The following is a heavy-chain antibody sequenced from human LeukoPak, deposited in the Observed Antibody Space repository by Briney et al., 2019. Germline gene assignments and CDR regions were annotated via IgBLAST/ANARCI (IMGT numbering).Heavy chain of an antibody. J-gene: IGHJ4*02. V-gene: IGHV1-2*02. CDR3: ARDQVARDIVLVLSATGTIDY. Sequence: ASVKVSCKASGYTLTGHYIHWVRQAPGQGLGWMGWINPNSGGTTYAQKFQGRVTMTRDTSISTAYMELNNLRSDDTAVYYCARDQVARDIVLVLSATGTIDYWGQGTLVTVSS. CDR1: GYTLTGHY. D-gene: IGHD2-15*01. CDR2: INPNSGGT.